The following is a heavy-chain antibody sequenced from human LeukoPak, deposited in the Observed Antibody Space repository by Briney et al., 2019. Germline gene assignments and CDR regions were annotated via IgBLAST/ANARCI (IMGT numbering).Heavy chain of an antibody. Sequence: SETLSLTCTVSGGSISSRPYYWGWVRQPPGKGLEWIGTISYSGTTYYSPSLKSRVTISIDTSKNQFSLKLSSVTAADTAVYYCARGDSTVTPKYFQYWGQGTLVTVSS. CDR3: ARGDSTVTPKYFQY. CDR1: GGSISSRPYY. J-gene: IGHJ1*01. CDR2: ISYSGTT. V-gene: IGHV4-39*07. D-gene: IGHD4-23*01.